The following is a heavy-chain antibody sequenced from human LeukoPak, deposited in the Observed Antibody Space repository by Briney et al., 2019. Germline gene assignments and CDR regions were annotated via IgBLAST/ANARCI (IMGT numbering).Heavy chain of an antibody. CDR3: ARGLGSGTYTDYYMDV. D-gene: IGHD3-10*01. J-gene: IGHJ6*03. V-gene: IGHV3-53*01. CDR1: GFIVSSGY. CDR2: IYSGGTI. Sequence: GGSLRLSCAASGFIVSSGYMSWVRQAPGQGLEWVSIIYSGGTIYYADSVKGRFTISRDDSKNTLYLQMNSLRADDTAVYYCARGLGSGTYTDYYMDVWGKGTTVTVSS.